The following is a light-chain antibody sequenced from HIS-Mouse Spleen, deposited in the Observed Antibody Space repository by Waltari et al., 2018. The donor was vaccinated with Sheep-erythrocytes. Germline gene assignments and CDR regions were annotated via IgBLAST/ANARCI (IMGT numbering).Light chain of an antibody. CDR1: SSDVGGYNY. CDR3: SSYTSSSSYV. J-gene: IGLJ1*01. CDR2: DVS. V-gene: IGLV2-14*03. Sequence: QSALTQPASVSGSPGQSITISCTGTSSDVGGYNYVSWYQQHPGKAPKLMIYDVSNRPSGVSNRFAGSKAGNTASLTISGLLAEDEADYYCSSYTSSSSYVFVTGTKVTVL.